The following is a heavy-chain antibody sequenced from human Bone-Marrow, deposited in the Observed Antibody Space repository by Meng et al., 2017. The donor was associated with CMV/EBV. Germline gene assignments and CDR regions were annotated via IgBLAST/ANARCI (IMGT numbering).Heavy chain of an antibody. Sequence: ASVKVSCKASGYTFTGYYLHWVRQAPGQGLEWMGWINPNSGGTTYAPKFQGRVTMTRDTSISTAYMELSRLRSDDTAVYYCARGRWSDTAMVYGMDVWGQGTTVTVSS. J-gene: IGHJ6*02. CDR2: INPNSGGT. D-gene: IGHD5-18*01. V-gene: IGHV1-2*02. CDR1: GYTFTGYY. CDR3: ARGRWSDTAMVYGMDV.